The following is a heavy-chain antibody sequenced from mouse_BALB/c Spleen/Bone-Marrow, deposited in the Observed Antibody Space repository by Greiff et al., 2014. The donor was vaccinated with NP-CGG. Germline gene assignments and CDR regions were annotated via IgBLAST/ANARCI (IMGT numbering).Heavy chain of an antibody. J-gene: IGHJ4*01. CDR1: GITVSSYT. CDR2: ITGGGTT. D-gene: IGHD1-2*01. Sequence: EVMLVESGGGLVKPGESLKFSCAASGITVSSYTMSWVRQTPEKRLEWVAPITGGGTTYYPDSVKGRFTISRDNARNILYLQASSLRSEDTAIYYCARHYGYVDAMDYWGQGTSVTVSS. CDR3: ARHYGYVDAMDY. V-gene: IGHV5-6-5*01.